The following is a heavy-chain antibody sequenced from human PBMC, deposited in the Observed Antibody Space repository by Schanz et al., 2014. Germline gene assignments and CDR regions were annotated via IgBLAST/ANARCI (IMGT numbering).Heavy chain of an antibody. J-gene: IGHJ4*02. CDR2: INPSGVST. D-gene: IGHD6-6*01. Sequence: QVHLVQSGAEVKKPGASVKVSCKAPGYIFTSYSMHWVRQAPGQGLEWLGIINPSGVSTSSAQEFQGRVTMTRDTSTSTLQMELSRLRSEDTAVYYCARGGAYRSPSPVFYFDYWGQGTLVTVSS. CDR3: ARGGAYRSPSPVFYFDY. CDR1: GYIFTSYS. V-gene: IGHV1-46*01.